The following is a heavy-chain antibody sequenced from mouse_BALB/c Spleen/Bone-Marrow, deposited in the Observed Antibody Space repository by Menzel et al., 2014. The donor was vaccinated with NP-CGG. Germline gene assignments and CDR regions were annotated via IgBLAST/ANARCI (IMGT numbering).Heavy chain of an antibody. J-gene: IGHJ4*01. CDR3: ARGLLQYYYAMDY. D-gene: IGHD2-3*01. CDR1: GSNIKDTY. V-gene: IGHV14-3*02. Sequence: VQLQQSGAELVKPGASVKLSCTASGSNIKDTYMHWVKQRPEQGLEWIGRIDPANGNTKYDPKFQGKATITADTSSDTAYPQLSSLTSEDTAVYYCARGLLQYYYAMDYWGQGTSVTVSS. CDR2: IDPANGNT.